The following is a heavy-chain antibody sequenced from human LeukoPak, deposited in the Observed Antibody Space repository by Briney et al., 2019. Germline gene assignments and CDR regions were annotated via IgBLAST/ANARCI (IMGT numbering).Heavy chain of an antibody. CDR3: ARDFWSGYIDY. CDR2: MYNTGST. CDR1: GGSISSYH. Sequence: SETLSLACTVSGGSISSYHWTWMRQAPGKGLEWIGYMYNTGSTNYNPSLKSRVTISAETSKNQFSLKLSSVTAADTAVYYCARDFWSGYIDYWGQGTLVTVFS. D-gene: IGHD3-3*01. V-gene: IGHV4-59*12. J-gene: IGHJ4*02.